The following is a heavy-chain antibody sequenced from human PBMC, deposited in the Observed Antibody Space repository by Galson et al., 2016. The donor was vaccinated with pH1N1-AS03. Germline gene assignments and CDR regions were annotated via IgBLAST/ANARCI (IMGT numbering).Heavy chain of an antibody. CDR3: ARVPYSYGMDV. Sequence: SLRLSCAASGFSFSSHWMRWVRQAPGKGLECVANIKQDGSEQYYVDSVKGRFTISRDNAKNSLYLQTNSLRAEDTAVYYCARVPYSYGMDVWGQGTTVTVSS. CDR2: IKQDGSEQ. J-gene: IGHJ6*02. CDR1: GFSFSSHW. V-gene: IGHV3-7*01.